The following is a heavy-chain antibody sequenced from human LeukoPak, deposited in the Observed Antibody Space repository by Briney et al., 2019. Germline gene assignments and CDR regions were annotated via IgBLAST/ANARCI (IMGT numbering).Heavy chain of an antibody. CDR3: AKHWSYCSTTSCFFNYYYYYMDV. Sequence: GGSLRLSCAASGFTFSSYAMSWVRQAPGKGLEWVSAISGSGGSTYYADSVKGRFTISRDNSKNTLYLQMNNLRAEDTAVYYCAKHWSYCSTTSCFFNYYYYYMDVWGKGTTVTVSS. J-gene: IGHJ6*03. CDR1: GFTFSSYA. D-gene: IGHD2-2*01. V-gene: IGHV3-23*01. CDR2: ISGSGGST.